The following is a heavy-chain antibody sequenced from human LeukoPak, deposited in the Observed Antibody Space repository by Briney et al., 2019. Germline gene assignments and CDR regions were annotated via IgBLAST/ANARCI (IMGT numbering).Heavy chain of an antibody. J-gene: IGHJ5*02. D-gene: IGHD3-3*01. CDR2: IFYSGST. CDR3: ARLGYYDSTFDP. V-gene: IGHV4-39*01. CDR1: GVSISSSSYY. Sequence: SETLSLTCTVSGVSISSSSYYWGWIRQPPGKGLEWIGRIFYSGSTYYNPTLKSRVTMPVDTSKNQFSLKLSSVTAADTAVYYCARLGYYDSTFDPWGQGTLVTVSS.